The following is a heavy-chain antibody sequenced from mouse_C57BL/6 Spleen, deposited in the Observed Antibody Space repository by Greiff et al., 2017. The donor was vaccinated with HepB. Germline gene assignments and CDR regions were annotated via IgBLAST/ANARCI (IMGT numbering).Heavy chain of an antibody. D-gene: IGHD1-1*01. Sequence: EVQLMESGEGLVKPGGSLKLSCAASGFTFSSYAMSWVRQTPEKRLEWVAYISSGGDYIYYADTVKGRFTISRDNARNTLYLQMSSLKSEDTAMYYCTITTVVARWYFDVWGTGTTVTVSS. V-gene: IGHV5-9-1*02. J-gene: IGHJ1*03. CDR2: ISSGGDYI. CDR3: TITTVVARWYFDV. CDR1: GFTFSSYA.